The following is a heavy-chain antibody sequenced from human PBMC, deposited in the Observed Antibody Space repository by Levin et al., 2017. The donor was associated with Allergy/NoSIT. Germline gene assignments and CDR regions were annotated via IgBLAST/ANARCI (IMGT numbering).Heavy chain of an antibody. Sequence: GESLKISCKASGYTFTGYYMHWVRQAPGQGLEWMGWINPNSGGTNYAQKFEGRVPMTRDTSISTAYMELSRLRSDDTAVYYCARQYSSSWYWFDYWGQGTLVTVSS. V-gene: IGHV1-2*02. J-gene: IGHJ4*02. D-gene: IGHD6-13*01. CDR1: GYTFTGYY. CDR3: ARQYSSSWYWFDY. CDR2: INPNSGGT.